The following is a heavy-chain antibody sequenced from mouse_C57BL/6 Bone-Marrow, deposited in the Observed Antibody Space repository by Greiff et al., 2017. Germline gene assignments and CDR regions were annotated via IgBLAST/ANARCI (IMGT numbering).Heavy chain of an antibody. Sequence: VQLQQPGPELVKPGASVKISCKASGYSFTGYYMNWVKQSPEQSLEWIGEINPSTGGTTYNQKFKAKATLTVDKSSSTAYMQLKSLTSEDSAVYYCARSYYGSYEAMDYWGQGTSVTVSS. CDR3: ARSYYGSYEAMDY. CDR2: INPSTGGT. J-gene: IGHJ4*01. D-gene: IGHD2-10*01. CDR1: GYSFTGYY. V-gene: IGHV1-42*01.